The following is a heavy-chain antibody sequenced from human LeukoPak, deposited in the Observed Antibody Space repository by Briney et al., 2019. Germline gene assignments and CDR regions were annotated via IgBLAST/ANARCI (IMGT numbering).Heavy chain of an antibody. D-gene: IGHD3-22*01. CDR2: ISGSGGST. J-gene: IGHJ4*02. CDR1: GFTFSSYA. V-gene: IGHV3-23*01. CDR3: AKDLTRPSIYYDSSGYYQFDY. Sequence: GGSLRLSCAASGFTFSSYAMSWVRQAPGKGLEWVSAISGSGGSTYYADSVKGRFTISRDNSKNTLYLQMNSLRAEDTAVYYCAKDLTRPSIYYDSSGYYQFDYWGQGTLVTVSS.